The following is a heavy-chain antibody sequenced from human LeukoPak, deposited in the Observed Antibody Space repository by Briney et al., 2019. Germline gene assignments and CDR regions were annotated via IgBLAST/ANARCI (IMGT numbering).Heavy chain of an antibody. CDR1: GGSISSGSYY. J-gene: IGHJ4*02. CDR2: IYTSGST. V-gene: IGHV4-61*09. CDR3: ARSYYGSGSYQGY. D-gene: IGHD3-10*01. Sequence: SQTLSLTCTVSGGSISSGSYYWSWIRQPAGKGLEWIGHIYTSGSTNYNPSLKSRVTISVVTSENQLFLKLSSVTAADTAVYYCARSYYGSGSYQGYWGQGTLVTVSS.